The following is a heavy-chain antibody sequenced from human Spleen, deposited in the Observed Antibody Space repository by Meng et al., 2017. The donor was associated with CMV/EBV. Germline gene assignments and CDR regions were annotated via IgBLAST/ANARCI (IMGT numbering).Heavy chain of an antibody. D-gene: IGHD2-15*01. Sequence: GGSLRLSCAASGFTFSDYYMSWIRQAPGKGLEWVSVIYSGGSTYYADSVKGRFTISRDNSKNTLYLQMNSLRAEDTAVYYCASVRDPVGFYYFDYWGQGTLVTVSS. CDR1: GFTFSDYY. CDR3: ASVRDPVGFYYFDY. V-gene: IGHV3-53*01. CDR2: IYSGGST. J-gene: IGHJ4*02.